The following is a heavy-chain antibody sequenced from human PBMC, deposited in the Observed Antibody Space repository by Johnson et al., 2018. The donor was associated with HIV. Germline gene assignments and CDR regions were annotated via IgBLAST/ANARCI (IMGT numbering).Heavy chain of an antibody. CDR1: GFTVSSNY. CDR2: MYTGGTT. V-gene: IGHV3-66*01. Sequence: VQLVESGGGVAQPGGSLRLPCAASGFTVSSNYMNWVRQAPGKGLEWVSVMYTGGTTYYADSVKGRFTISRDNSKNTLYLQMSSLRAEDTAVYYCAKAVAKVGAGMSFDFWGQGTMVTLSS. D-gene: IGHD1-26*01. J-gene: IGHJ3*01. CDR3: AKAVAKVGAGMSFDF.